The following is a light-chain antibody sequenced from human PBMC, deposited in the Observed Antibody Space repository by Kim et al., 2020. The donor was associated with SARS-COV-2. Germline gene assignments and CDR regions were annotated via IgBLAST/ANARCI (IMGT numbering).Light chain of an antibody. J-gene: IGKJ1*01. CDR3: QKYNSAPWT. CDR1: QGINNN. CDR2: AAS. Sequence: DIQMAQSPSYLSASVGDRVTITCRASQGINNNLAWYRQKPGKVPKLLIYAASTLQSGVPSRFSGRGSGTDFTITISSLQPEDVATYYCQKYNSAPWTFGQGTKVDIK. V-gene: IGKV1-27*01.